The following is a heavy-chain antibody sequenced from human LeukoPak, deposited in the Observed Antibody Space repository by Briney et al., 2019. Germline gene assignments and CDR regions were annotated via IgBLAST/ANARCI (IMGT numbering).Heavy chain of an antibody. J-gene: IGHJ3*02. Sequence: KASETLSLTCTVSGGSISSGSYYWSWIRQPAGKGLEWIGRIYTSGSTNYNPSLKSRVTISVDTSKNQFSLKLSSVTAADTAVYYCARAERWLRGAFDIWSQGTMVSVSS. V-gene: IGHV4-61*02. CDR1: GGSISSGSYY. CDR2: IYTSGST. D-gene: IGHD5-24*01. CDR3: ARAERWLRGAFDI.